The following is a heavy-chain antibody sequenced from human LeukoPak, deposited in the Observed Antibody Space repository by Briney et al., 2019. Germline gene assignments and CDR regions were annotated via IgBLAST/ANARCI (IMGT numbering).Heavy chain of an antibody. CDR1: GFTFSSYT. V-gene: IGHV3-48*01. CDR2: ISSSGSTI. J-gene: IGHJ4*02. CDR3: ARDRWELPYYFDY. Sequence: GGSLRLSCAASGFTFSSYTMNWVRQAPGKGLEWLSYISSSGSTIYYADSVKGRFTISRDNAKNSLYLQMNSLRAEDTAVYYCARDRWELPYYFDYWGQGTLVTVSS. D-gene: IGHD1-26*01.